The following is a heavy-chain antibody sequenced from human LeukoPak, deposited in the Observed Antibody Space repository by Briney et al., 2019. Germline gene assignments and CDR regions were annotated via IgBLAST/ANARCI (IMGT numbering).Heavy chain of an antibody. V-gene: IGHV3-66*01. CDR1: GFTVSSNY. Sequence: GGSLRLSCAASGFTVSSNYVNWVRQAPGKGLEWVSVIYSGGSTFYADSVKGRFTISRDNSKNTLYLQMNSLRAEDTAVYYCARDRDGYNYLESWAFDIWGQGTMVTVSS. J-gene: IGHJ3*02. CDR2: IYSGGST. CDR3: ARDRDGYNYLESWAFDI. D-gene: IGHD5-24*01.